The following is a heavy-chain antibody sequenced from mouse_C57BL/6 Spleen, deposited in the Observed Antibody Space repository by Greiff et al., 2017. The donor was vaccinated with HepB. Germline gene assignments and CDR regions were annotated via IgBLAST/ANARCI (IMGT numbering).Heavy chain of an antibody. CDR2: INPSNGGT. V-gene: IGHV1-53*01. D-gene: IGHD3-3*01. CDR3: AGGGLGQDAMDY. CDR1: GYTFTSYW. Sequence: QVQLQQPGTELVKPGASVKLSCKASGYTFTSYWMHWVKQRPGQGLEWIGNINPSNGGTNYNEKVKSKATLTVDKSASTAYMQLSSLTSEDYAVYYCAGGGLGQDAMDYWGQGTSVTVSS. J-gene: IGHJ4*01.